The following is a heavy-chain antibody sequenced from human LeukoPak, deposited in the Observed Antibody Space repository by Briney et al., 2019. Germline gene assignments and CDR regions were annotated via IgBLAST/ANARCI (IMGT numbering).Heavy chain of an antibody. CDR2: ITDSGET. CDR1: GGSFSGYF. CDR3: ARHRYGSDSSCFAF. J-gene: IGHJ4*02. Sequence: PSETLSLTCAVYGGSFSGYFWAWIRQSPEKGLEWIGEITDSGETNYNPSLRRGGTISVDTSKNQFSLNLNSVTAADTAIYYCARHRYGSDSSCFAFWGQGTLVTVSS. V-gene: IGHV4-34*01. D-gene: IGHD3-22*01.